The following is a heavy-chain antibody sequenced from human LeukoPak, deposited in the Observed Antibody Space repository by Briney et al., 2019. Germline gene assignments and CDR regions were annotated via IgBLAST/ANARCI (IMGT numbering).Heavy chain of an antibody. CDR2: IYWNDDK. J-gene: IGHJ3*02. CDR1: GFSLSTSGVG. V-gene: IGHV2-5*01. D-gene: IGHD4-17*01. Sequence: SGPTLVKPTQTLTLTCTFSGFSLSTSGVGVGWIRQPPGKALEWLTLIYWNDDKRYNPSLKSRLSITKDTSKNQVVLTMTSMDPVDTATYYCAHLWTTLDAFDIWGQGTMVTVSS. CDR3: AHLWTTLDAFDI.